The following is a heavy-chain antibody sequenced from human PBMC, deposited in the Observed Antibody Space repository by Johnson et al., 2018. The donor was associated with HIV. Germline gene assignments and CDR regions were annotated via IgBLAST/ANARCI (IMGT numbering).Heavy chain of an antibody. CDR2: IYSGGST. J-gene: IGHJ3*02. D-gene: IGHD4-23*01. V-gene: IGHV3-66*01. Sequence: VQLVESGGGVVQPGGSLRLSCAASGFTVSSNYMSWVRQAPGKGLEWVSLIYSGGSTYYADSVKGRFTISRDNSKNTLYRQMNSLRAEDTAVYSCAKSPATDHGGNRVAFDICGQGTLVTVSA. CDR3: AKSPATDHGGNRVAFDI. CDR1: GFTVSSNY.